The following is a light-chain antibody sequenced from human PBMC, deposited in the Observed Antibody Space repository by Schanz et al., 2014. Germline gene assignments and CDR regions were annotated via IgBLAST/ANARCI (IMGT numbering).Light chain of an antibody. Sequence: DIQMTQSPSTLSASAGDRVTITCRASQSISSWLAWYQQKPGKAPKVLIYAASSLQSGVPSRFSGSGSGTEFTLTISSLQPDDFATYYCQQYNNYSYLPFAGGTRVE. CDR2: AAS. CDR1: QSISSW. V-gene: IGKV1-5*01. CDR3: QQYNNYSYLP. J-gene: IGKJ4*01.